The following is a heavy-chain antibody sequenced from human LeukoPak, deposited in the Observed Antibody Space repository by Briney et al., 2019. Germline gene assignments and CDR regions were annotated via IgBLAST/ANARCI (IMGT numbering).Heavy chain of an antibody. CDR1: GFSFSYAW. CDR3: TTDLNQRLKWFGNPLDH. CDR2: IRSETDGATT. J-gene: IGHJ4*02. D-gene: IGHD3-10*01. Sequence: GGSLTVSCVASGFSFSYAWMSWVRQAPGKGLQWVGHIRSETDGATTDYDTAVQGRFTISRDDSKKMLYLEMNSLKTEDTAVYYCTTDLNQRLKWFGNPLDHWGQGTPVTVSS. V-gene: IGHV3-15*01.